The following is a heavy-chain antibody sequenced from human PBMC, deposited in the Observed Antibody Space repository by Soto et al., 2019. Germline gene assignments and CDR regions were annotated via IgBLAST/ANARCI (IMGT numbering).Heavy chain of an antibody. CDR1: GYSFTSYW. CDR3: GSNDFWSGYLGPDDAFDI. J-gene: IGHJ3*02. D-gene: IGHD3-3*01. Sequence: PGESLKISCKGSGYSFTSYWISWVRQMPGKGLEWMGRIDPSDSYTNYSPPFQGHVTISADKSISTAYLQWSSLKASDTAMYYCGSNDFWSGYLGPDDAFDIWGQGTMVTVSS. V-gene: IGHV5-10-1*01. CDR2: IDPSDSYT.